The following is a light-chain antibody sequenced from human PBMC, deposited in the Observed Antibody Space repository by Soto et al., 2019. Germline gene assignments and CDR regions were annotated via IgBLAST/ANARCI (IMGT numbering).Light chain of an antibody. J-gene: IGKJ3*01. CDR3: QQYNSYLFT. CDR1: QSISSW. V-gene: IGKV1-5*01. CDR2: DAS. Sequence: DIQMTQSPSTLSASVGDRVTITCRASQSISSWLAWYQQKPGKAPKLLIYDASSLESGVPSRFSGSGSGTEFPLTISTLQPDDFATYNCQQYNSYLFTFGPGTKVDIK.